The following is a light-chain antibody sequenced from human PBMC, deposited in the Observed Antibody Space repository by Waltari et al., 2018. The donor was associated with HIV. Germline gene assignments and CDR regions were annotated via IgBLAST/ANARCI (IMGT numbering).Light chain of an antibody. J-gene: IGKJ1*01. V-gene: IGKV3-15*01. CDR1: QSVSNS. CDR3: QQYNSWPRT. Sequence: DIVMTQSPATLSVSPGGRAALPCRASQSVSNSLVWYKQRPRQAPRLLMYGASTMATGIPGRFSGSGSGTEFTLTINSLQSEDFAVYYCQQYNSWPRTFGQGTKVEVK. CDR2: GAS.